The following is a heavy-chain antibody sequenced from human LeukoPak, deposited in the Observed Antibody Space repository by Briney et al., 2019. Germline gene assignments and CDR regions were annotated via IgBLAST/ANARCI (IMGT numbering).Heavy chain of an antibody. J-gene: IGHJ3*02. CDR1: GYTFTSYA. CDR3: AREWCYYDSSGCYAFDI. CDR2: INTNTGNP. Sequence: ASVKVSCKASGYTFTSYAMNWVRQAPGQGLEWMGWINTNTGNPTYAQGFTGRFVFSLDTSVSTAYLQISSLKAEGTAVYYCAREWCYYDSSGCYAFDIWGQGTMVTVSS. V-gene: IGHV7-4-1*02. D-gene: IGHD3-22*01.